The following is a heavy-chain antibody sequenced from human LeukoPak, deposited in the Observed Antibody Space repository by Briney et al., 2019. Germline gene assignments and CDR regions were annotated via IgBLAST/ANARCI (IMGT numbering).Heavy chain of an antibody. D-gene: IGHD2-2*01. CDR1: GGTFSSYA. CDR2: IIPIFGTA. V-gene: IGHV1-69*13. CDR3: ARSVGYCSSTSCYYFDY. J-gene: IGHJ4*02. Sequence: SVKVSCKASGGTFSSYAISWVRQAPGQGLEWMGGIIPIFGTANYAQKFQGRVTITADESTSTAYMELSSLRSEDTAVYYCARSVGYCSSTSCYYFDYWGQGTLVTVSS.